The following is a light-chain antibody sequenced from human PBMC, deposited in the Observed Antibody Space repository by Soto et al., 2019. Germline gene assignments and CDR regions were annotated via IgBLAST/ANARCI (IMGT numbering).Light chain of an antibody. V-gene: IGLV1-44*01. J-gene: IGLJ1*01. CDR2: TNN. CDR1: GSNIGSNT. CDR3: ATWDDSLNGYV. Sequence: QSVLTQPPSASGTPGQRITISCSGSGSNIGSNTVTWYQQLPRTAPKLLIYTNNQRPSGVPDRFSGSKSGTSASLAISGLHSGDEADYYCATWDDSLNGYVFGTGTKLTAL.